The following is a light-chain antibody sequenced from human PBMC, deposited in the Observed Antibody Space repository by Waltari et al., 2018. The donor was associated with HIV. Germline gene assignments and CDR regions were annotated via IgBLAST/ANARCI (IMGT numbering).Light chain of an antibody. CDR3: AAWDDNLVGHVV. V-gene: IGLV1-47*01. Sequence: QSVLTQPPSASGTAGQRVTIACSGSRSNIGSNFVFWYQQFPGSAPKLHIYKNNQRFSGVPGRFSGSKSGTSASLAISGLRSEDEAAYYCAAWDDNLVGHVVFGGGTNLTV. CDR2: KNN. J-gene: IGLJ2*01. CDR1: RSNIGSNF.